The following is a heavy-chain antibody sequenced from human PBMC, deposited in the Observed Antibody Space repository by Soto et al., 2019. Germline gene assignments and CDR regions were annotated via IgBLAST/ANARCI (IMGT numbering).Heavy chain of an antibody. CDR1: GGSISSYY. CDR3: ARAPYCSGGSCYSGRRYYYYYYMDV. CDR2: IYYSGST. J-gene: IGHJ6*03. Sequence: SETLSLTCTVSGGSISSYYWSWIRQPPGKGLEWIGYIYYSGSTNYNPSLKSRVTISVDTSKNQFSLKLSSVTAADTAVYYCARAPYCSGGSCYSGRRYYYYYYMDVWGKGTTVT. V-gene: IGHV4-59*01. D-gene: IGHD2-15*01.